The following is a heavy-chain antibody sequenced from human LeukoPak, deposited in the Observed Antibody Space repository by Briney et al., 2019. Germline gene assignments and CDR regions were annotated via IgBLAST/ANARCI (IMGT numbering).Heavy chain of an antibody. CDR2: INPSESVK. CDR3: ARGGGLDV. CDR1: GFTFNTYW. V-gene: IGHV3-7*03. J-gene: IGHJ6*02. D-gene: IGHD3-16*01. Sequence: HPGGSLRLSCTASGFTFNTYWMNWARQAPGKGLEWVASINPSESVKYYVNSVKGRFTISRDNAKNSLYLQMSNLRAEDTAVYFCARGGGLDVWGQEATVTVSS.